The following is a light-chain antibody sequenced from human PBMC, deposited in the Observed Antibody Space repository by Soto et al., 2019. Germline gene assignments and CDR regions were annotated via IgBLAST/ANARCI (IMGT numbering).Light chain of an antibody. J-gene: IGKJ1*01. CDR1: QSISYY. CDR3: QQSYTTPWT. Sequence: DIQMTQRPSSLSASVGDRVSITCRAGQSISYYLNWFQQKPGKAPNLLIYGASTLHIGVPSRFSGSGSGTNFTLTINSLQPEDFAAYYCQQSYTTPWTFGLGTKVDVK. V-gene: IGKV1-39*01. CDR2: GAS.